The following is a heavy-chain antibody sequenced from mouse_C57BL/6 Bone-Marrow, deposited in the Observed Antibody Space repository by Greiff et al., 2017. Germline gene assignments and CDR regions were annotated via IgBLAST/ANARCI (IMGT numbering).Heavy chain of an antibody. CDR1: GYTFTGYW. Sequence: VKLVESGAELMKPGASVKLSCKATGYTFTGYWIEWVKQRPGHGLEWIGEILPGSGSTNYNEKFKSKATLTVDKSSSTAYMQLSSLTSEDSAVYYCARHDYDGAWFAYWGQGTLVTVSA. CDR3: ARHDYDGAWFAY. J-gene: IGHJ3*01. D-gene: IGHD2-4*01. CDR2: ILPGSGST. V-gene: IGHV1-9*01.